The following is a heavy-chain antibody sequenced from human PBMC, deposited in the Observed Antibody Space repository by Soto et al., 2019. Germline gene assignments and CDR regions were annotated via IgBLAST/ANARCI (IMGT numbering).Heavy chain of an antibody. Sequence: GGSLRLSCAASGFTFSNAWMNWVRQAPGKGLEWVGRIKSKTDGGTTDYAAPVKGRFTISRDGSKNTLYLQMNSLKTEDTAVYYCTTDPPPYYYDSSGSYDAFDIWGQGTMVTVSS. D-gene: IGHD3-22*01. CDR2: IKSKTDGGTT. CDR3: TTDPPPYYYDSSGSYDAFDI. CDR1: GFTFSNAW. V-gene: IGHV3-15*07. J-gene: IGHJ3*02.